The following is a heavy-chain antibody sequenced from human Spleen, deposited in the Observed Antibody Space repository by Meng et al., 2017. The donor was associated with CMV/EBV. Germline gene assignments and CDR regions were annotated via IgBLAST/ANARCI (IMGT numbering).Heavy chain of an antibody. CDR3: ARQVAQQLVGTNWFDP. D-gene: IGHD6-13*01. Sequence: QVHLQGSGPGLVKPSQTLSLTCTVSGGSISSGDYYWSWIRQPPGKGLEWIGYIYYSGSTYYNPSLKSRVTISVDTSKNQFSLKLSSVTAADTAVYYCARQVAQQLVGTNWFDPWGQGTLVTVSS. J-gene: IGHJ5*02. V-gene: IGHV4-30-4*08. CDR1: GGSISSGDYY. CDR2: IYYSGST.